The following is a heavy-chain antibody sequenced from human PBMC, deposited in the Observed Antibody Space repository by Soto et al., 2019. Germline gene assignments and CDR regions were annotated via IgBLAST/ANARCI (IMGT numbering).Heavy chain of an antibody. CDR1: GLTFSSYA. J-gene: IGHJ4*02. CDR2: ISSRGDIT. V-gene: IGHV3-23*01. Sequence: DVQISESGGGLVQPGGSLRLSCVVSGLTFSSYAMHWVRQTPGKGLEWVSGISSRGDITYYADSVKGRFTISRDNTKHTLYLQMNSLRTEDTGVYYCVSQPHWARPFESWGQGTLVNVSS. D-gene: IGHD7-27*01. CDR3: VSQPHWARPFES.